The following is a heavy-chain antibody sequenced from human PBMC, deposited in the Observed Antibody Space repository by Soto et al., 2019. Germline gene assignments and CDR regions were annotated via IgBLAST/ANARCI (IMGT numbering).Heavy chain of an antibody. D-gene: IGHD1-26*01. J-gene: IGHJ5*02. CDR1: GGTFSSYA. CDR3: ARVVGSHLYNWFDP. V-gene: IGHV1-69*01. Sequence: QVQLVQSGAEVKKPGSSVNVSCKASGGTFSSYAISWVRQAPGQGLEWMGGIITIFGTANYAQKFQGRVTITADESTSTAYMELSSLRSEDTAVYYCARVVGSHLYNWFDPWGQGALVTVSS. CDR2: IITIFGTA.